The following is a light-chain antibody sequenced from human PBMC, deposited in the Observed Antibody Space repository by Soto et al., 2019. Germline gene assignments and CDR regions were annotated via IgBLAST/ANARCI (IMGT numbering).Light chain of an antibody. J-gene: IGKJ5*01. Sequence: ESVLTQSPASLSLSPGERAFLSWRASQSVSTFLAWFQQKPGQPPRLLIYNASNRTTGIPARFSGSGSGTDFTLTISSLEPEDFAVYYCQQRGDWPPITFGQGTRLEIK. V-gene: IGKV3-11*01. CDR1: QSVSTF. CDR3: QQRGDWPPIT. CDR2: NAS.